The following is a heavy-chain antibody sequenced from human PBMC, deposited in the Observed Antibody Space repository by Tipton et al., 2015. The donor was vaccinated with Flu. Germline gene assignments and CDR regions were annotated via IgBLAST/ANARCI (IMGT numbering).Heavy chain of an antibody. CDR2: IYTSGST. D-gene: IGHD6-19*01. J-gene: IGHJ5*02. CDR3: ARLSYSSGWRGKGWFDP. Sequence: TLSLTCTVSGGSISGGHYYWNWIRQPAGKRLEWIGRIYTSGSTNYNPSLKSRLTMSVDTSKNQFSLSLSSVTAADTAVYYCARLSYSSGWRGKGWFDPWGQGTLVAVSS. CDR1: GGSISGGHYY. V-gene: IGHV4-61*02.